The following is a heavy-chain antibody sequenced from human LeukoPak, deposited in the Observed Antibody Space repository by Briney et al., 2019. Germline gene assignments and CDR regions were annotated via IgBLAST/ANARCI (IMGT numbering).Heavy chain of an antibody. CDR1: GFTFSSYW. D-gene: IGHD2-2*01. CDR2: INSDGSST. V-gene: IGHV3-74*01. J-gene: IGHJ6*03. CDR3: ARDRGAAMHYYYYYMDV. Sequence: PGGSLRLSCAASGFTFSSYWMHWVRQAPGKGLVWVSRINSDGSSTSYADSVKGRFTIPRDNAKNTLYLQMNSLRAEDTAVYYCARDRGAAMHYYYYYMDVWGKGTTVTVSS.